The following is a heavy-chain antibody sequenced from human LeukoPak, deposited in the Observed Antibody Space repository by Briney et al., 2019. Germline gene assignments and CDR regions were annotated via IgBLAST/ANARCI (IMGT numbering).Heavy chain of an antibody. CDR2: IGTAGDT. Sequence: GGSLRLSCAASGLTFSNYDMHWVRQATGKGLEWVSAIGTAGDTYYPGSVKGRFTISRENAKNSLYLQMNSLRAGDTAVYYCARAARDGDFDYWGQGTLVTVSS. J-gene: IGHJ4*02. CDR1: GLTFSNYD. V-gene: IGHV3-13*01. D-gene: IGHD3-16*01. CDR3: ARAARDGDFDY.